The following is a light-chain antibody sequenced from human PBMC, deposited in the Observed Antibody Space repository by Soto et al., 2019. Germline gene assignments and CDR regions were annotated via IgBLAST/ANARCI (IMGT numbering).Light chain of an antibody. V-gene: IGLV4-60*02. J-gene: IGLJ1*01. CDR3: ETWDSNTHV. CDR1: SGHSSYI. CDR2: LEGSGSY. Sequence: QLVLTQSSSASASLGSSVKLACTLRSGHSSYIIAWHQQQPGKAPRYLMKLEGSGSYNKGSGVPDRFSGSSSGADRYLTISNFQFEDEADYYCETWDSNTHVFGTETKVTVL.